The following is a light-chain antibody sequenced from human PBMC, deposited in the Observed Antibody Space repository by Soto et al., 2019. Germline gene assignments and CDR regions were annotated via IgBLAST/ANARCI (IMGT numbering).Light chain of an antibody. Sequence: EIVLTQSPGTLSLSPGERATLSCRASESVNNNFLAWYQQKPGQAPRLLIYDASNRATGIPARFSGGGSGTDFTLTISSLEPEDFAVYYCQVRSNWPTWTFGQGTKVDIK. J-gene: IGKJ1*01. CDR3: QVRSNWPTWT. CDR1: ESVNNN. V-gene: IGKV3-11*01. CDR2: DAS.